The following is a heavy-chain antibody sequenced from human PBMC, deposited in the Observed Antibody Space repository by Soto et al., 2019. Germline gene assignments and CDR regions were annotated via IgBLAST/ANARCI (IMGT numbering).Heavy chain of an antibody. CDR1: GGSISSYY. J-gene: IGHJ4*02. CDR2: INHSGST. D-gene: IGHD4-17*01. V-gene: IGHV4-34*01. Sequence: QVQLQESGPGLVKPSETLSLTCTVSGGSISSYYWSWIRQPPGKGLEWIGEINHSGSTNYNPSLKSRVTISVDTSKNQFSLKLSSVTAADTAVYYCARRRVTTFGYWGQGTLVTVSS. CDR3: ARRRVTTFGY.